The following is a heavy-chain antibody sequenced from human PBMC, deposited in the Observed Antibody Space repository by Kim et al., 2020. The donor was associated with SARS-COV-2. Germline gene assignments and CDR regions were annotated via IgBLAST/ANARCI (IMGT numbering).Heavy chain of an antibody. D-gene: IGHD4-17*01. J-gene: IGHJ3*02. V-gene: IGHV4-34*01. CDR1: GGSFSGHF. Sequence: SETLSLTCAVYGGSFSGHFWNWIRQSPGKGLEWIGEINHIGGTNHNPSLKGRVITSVDTSKNQFSLKLASLTAADTAVYFCARGTMTTDHIRAFDIWG. CDR3: ARGTMTTDHIRAFDI. CDR2: INHIGGT.